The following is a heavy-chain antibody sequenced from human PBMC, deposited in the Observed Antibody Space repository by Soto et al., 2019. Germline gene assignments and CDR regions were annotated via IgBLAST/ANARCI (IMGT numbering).Heavy chain of an antibody. Sequence: PSETLSLACTVSGGSVKSGSFYRSWIRQSPAKGLEWIGEINDSGNTYYNPSFKSRLTISVDTYTSQIYLRLTSVTAADSAVYYCQGGDFWGQGTQVTVSS. D-gene: IGHD3-16*01. V-gene: IGHV4-61*01. CDR2: INDSGNT. CDR1: GGSVKSGSFY. CDR3: QGGDF. J-gene: IGHJ4*02.